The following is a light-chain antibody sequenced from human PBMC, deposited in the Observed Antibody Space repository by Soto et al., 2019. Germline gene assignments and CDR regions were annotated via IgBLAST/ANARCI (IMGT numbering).Light chain of an antibody. CDR3: QKYNIAPWT. J-gene: IGKJ1*01. CDR2: AAS. Sequence: DIQMTQSPSSLSAYVGDRVTITCRASQAISNYLAWYQQKPGKVHKLLIYAASTLQSGVPSRFSGSGSGTDFTLTISSLQPEDVATYYCQKYNIAPWTFGQGNKVEIK. CDR1: QAISNY. V-gene: IGKV1-27*01.